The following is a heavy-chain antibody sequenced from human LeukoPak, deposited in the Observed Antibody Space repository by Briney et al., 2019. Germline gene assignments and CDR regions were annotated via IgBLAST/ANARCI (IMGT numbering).Heavy chain of an antibody. CDR3: ATESGVLRYFDWSHGMDV. CDR2: INPSGGST. Sequence: GASVKVSCKASGYTFTSYYMHWVRQAPGQGLEWMGIINPSGGSTSYAQKFQGRVTMTEDTSTDTAYMELSSLRSEDTAVYYCATESGVLRYFDWSHGMDVWGQGTTVTVSS. CDR1: GYTFTSYY. V-gene: IGHV1-46*01. D-gene: IGHD3-9*01. J-gene: IGHJ6*02.